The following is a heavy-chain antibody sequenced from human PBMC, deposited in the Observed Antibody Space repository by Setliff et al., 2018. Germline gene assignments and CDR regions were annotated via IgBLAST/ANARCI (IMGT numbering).Heavy chain of an antibody. V-gene: IGHV4-39*01. CDR1: GGSISSGSYY. CDR2: IYYRGST. Sequence: SETLSLTCTVSGGSISSGSYYWSWIRQPPGKGLEWIASIYYRGSTSYNSSLKSRVSISVDTSKNQFSLNLNSVTAADTAVYYCATLTGDRGVDYWGQGRLVTV. CDR3: ATLTGDRGVDY. J-gene: IGHJ4*02. D-gene: IGHD7-27*01.